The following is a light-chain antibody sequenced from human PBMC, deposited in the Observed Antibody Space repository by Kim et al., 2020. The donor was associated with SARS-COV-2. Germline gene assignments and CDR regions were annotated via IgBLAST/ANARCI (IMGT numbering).Light chain of an antibody. V-gene: IGKV1-5*03. J-gene: IGKJ4*01. CDR1: QSISSW. CDR3: QHYHSYPLT. Sequence: VSVGDRGPITCRDSQSISSWLAWDQEKPGKAPKHLIFKASTLESGVPSRFSGSGAGTEFTLTISSLQADDYATYYCQHYHSYPLTFGGGTKVDIK. CDR2: KAS.